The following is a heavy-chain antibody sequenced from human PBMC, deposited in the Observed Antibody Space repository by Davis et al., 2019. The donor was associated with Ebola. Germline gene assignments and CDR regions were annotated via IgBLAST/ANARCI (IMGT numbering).Heavy chain of an antibody. V-gene: IGHV7-4-1*02. D-gene: IGHD6-19*01. J-gene: IGHJ4*02. CDR2: ISTNTGNP. CDR1: GYTLTSYA. Sequence: AASVKVSCKASGYTLTSYAMNWVRQAPGQGLEWMGWISTNTGNPTYAQGFTGRFVFSLDTSVSTAYLQISSLKAEDTAVYYCARFDNSGWVNSWGQGTLVTVSS. CDR3: ARFDNSGWVNS.